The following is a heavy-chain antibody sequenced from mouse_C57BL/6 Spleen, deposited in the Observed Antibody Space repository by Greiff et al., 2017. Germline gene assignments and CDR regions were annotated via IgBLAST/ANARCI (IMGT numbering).Heavy chain of an antibody. V-gene: IGHV1-69*01. D-gene: IGHD2-3*01. CDR2: IDPSDSYT. Sequence: QVQLQQPGAELVMPGASVKLSCKASGYTFTSYWMHWVKQRPGQGLEWIGEIDPSDSYTNYNQKFKGKSTLTVDKSSSTAYMQLSSLTSEDSAVYYCARAEDGYSMDYWGQGTSVTVSS. CDR1: GYTFTSYW. J-gene: IGHJ4*01. CDR3: ARAEDGYSMDY.